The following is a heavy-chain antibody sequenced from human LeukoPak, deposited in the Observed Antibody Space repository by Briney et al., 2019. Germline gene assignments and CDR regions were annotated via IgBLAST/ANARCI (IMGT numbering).Heavy chain of an antibody. D-gene: IGHD3-16*01. CDR2: IYSGGST. V-gene: IGHV3-53*01. J-gene: IGHJ4*02. CDR1: GFTVSSNY. Sequence: PGGSLRLSCAASGFTVSSNYMIWARQAPGKGLEWVSVIYSGGSTYYADSVKGRFTISRDNSKNTLYLQMNSLRAEDTAVYYCARSDGGYFDYWGQGTLVTVSS. CDR3: ARSDGGYFDY.